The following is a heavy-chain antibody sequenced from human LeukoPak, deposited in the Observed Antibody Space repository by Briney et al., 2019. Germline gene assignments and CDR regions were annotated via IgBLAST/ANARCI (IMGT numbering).Heavy chain of an antibody. CDR3: TRDVASSTYHFESSGLLDY. J-gene: IGHJ4*02. V-gene: IGHV3-23*01. Sequence: GGSLRLSCAASGFTFSSYAMSWVRQAPGKGLEWVSCISGSGGSTYYADAVKGRFTISRDNAEKSLYLQMDSLRGEDTAVYYCTRDVASSTYHFESSGLLDYWGQGTLVTVSS. CDR2: ISGSGGST. CDR1: GFTFSSYA. D-gene: IGHD3-22*01.